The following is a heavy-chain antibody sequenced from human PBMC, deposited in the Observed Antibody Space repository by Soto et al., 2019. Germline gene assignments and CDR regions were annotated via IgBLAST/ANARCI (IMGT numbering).Heavy chain of an antibody. CDR1: GFTFRSFT. V-gene: IGHV3-21*02. CDR3: TRDASRDSSARGWFDP. D-gene: IGHD6-13*01. CDR2: ISSNSAYI. Sequence: EVQLVESGGGLVKPGESLRLSCAASGFTFRSFTMNWVRQAPGKGLEWVSTISSNSAYIYYTDALRGRFTISRDNAKNSLHLQMNSLRAEDTAVYYCTRDASRDSSARGWFDPWGPGTLVTVSS. J-gene: IGHJ5*02.